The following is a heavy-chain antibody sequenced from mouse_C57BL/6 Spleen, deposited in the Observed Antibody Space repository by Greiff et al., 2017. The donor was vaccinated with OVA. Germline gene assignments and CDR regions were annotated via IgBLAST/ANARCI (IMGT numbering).Heavy chain of an antibody. CDR2: IYPRSGNT. D-gene: IGHD1-1*01. Sequence: VKVVESGAELARPGASVKLSCKASGYTFTSYGISWVKQRTGQGLEWIGEIYPRSGNTYYNEKFKGKATLTADKSSSTAYMELRSLTSEDSAVYFCAREMDGSSSLYAMDYWGQGTSVTVSS. CDR3: AREMDGSSSLYAMDY. CDR1: GYTFTSYG. J-gene: IGHJ4*01. V-gene: IGHV1-81*01.